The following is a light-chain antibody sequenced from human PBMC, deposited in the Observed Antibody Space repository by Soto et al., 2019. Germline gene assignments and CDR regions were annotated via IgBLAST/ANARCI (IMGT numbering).Light chain of an antibody. Sequence: DIQMTQSPSSVSASVGDRVTITCRASQTLNNYLTWFQQKPGKAPKVLIYAASTLQSGVPSRFSGSGSGAEFTLTISRLEPEDFAVYYCHLYGSSSWTFGQGTKVDIK. J-gene: IGKJ1*01. CDR3: HLYGSSSWT. CDR2: AAS. V-gene: IGKV1-39*01. CDR1: QTLNNY.